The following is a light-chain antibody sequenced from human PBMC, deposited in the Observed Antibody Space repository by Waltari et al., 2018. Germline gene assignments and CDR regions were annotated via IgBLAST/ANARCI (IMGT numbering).Light chain of an antibody. Sequence: SSELTQDPAVSVALGQTVRITCQGDSLRSYYATWYQQKAGQAPILVIYGQNNRPSGIPDRFSGSYSGRTASLTFTGAQAEDEADYYCSSRDSGAHRHVFGTGTKVTVL. V-gene: IGLV3-19*01. CDR1: SLRSYY. CDR2: GQN. J-gene: IGLJ1*01. CDR3: SSRDSGAHRHV.